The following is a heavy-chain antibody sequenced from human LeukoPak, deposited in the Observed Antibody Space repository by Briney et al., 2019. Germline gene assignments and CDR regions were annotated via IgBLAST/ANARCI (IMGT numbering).Heavy chain of an antibody. CDR1: GYSLTSYW. D-gene: IGHD1-26*01. J-gene: IGHJ4*02. V-gene: IGHV5-51*01. CDR3: ARLPYSGSYLAPFDC. Sequence: GESLKISCKGSGYSLTSYWIGWVRQMPGKGLEWMGIIYPGDSDTRYSPSFQGQVTISVDKSISTAYLQWSSLKASDTAMYYCARLPYSGSYLAPFDCWGQGTLVTVSS. CDR2: IYPGDSDT.